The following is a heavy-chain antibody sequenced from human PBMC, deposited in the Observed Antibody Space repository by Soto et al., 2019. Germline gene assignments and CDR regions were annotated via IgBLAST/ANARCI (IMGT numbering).Heavy chain of an antibody. V-gene: IGHV1-3*01. Sequence: ASVKCSCKASGYTFTSYAMHWVRQAPGQRLEWMGWINAGNGNTKYSQKFQGRVTITRDTSASTAYMELNSLRPEDTAVYYCARAEDYDHWGGPPKYFDNWGQGTQVTVSS. D-gene: IGHD3-3*01. CDR2: INAGNGNT. CDR3: ARAEDYDHWGGPPKYFDN. J-gene: IGHJ4*02. CDR1: GYTFTSYA.